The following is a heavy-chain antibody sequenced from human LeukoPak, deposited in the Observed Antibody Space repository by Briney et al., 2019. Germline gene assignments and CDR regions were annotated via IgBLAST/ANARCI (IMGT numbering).Heavy chain of an antibody. Sequence: PSETLSLTCAVYGGSFSGYYWSWIRQPPGKGLEWIGEINHSGSTNYNPSLKSRVTISVDTSKNQFSLKLSSVTAADTAVYYCARFKVSSSNFDYWGQGTLVTVPS. CDR2: INHSGST. J-gene: IGHJ4*02. CDR1: GGSFSGYY. CDR3: ARFKVSSSNFDY. V-gene: IGHV4-34*01.